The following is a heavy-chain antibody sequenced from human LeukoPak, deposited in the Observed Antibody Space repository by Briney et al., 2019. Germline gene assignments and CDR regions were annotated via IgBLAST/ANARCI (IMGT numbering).Heavy chain of an antibody. Sequence: GGALRHSRAASGFTFSSYGMHWVRQAPGKGLEWVAVISYEGSDKLYADSVKGRFTISRDSSKNTLYMQMNRMSLEDTAVYYCARARPSMWIDYWGQGNLVTVSS. CDR1: GFTFSSYG. J-gene: IGHJ4*02. D-gene: IGHD5-12*01. CDR3: ARARPSMWIDY. CDR2: ISYEGSDK. V-gene: IGHV3-30*19.